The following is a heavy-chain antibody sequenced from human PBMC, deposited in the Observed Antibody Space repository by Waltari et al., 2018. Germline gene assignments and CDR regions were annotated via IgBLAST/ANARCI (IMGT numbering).Heavy chain of an antibody. J-gene: IGHJ4*02. CDR1: GGSLSSSSYY. CDR3: ATLRDSSSWYDY. Sequence: QLQLQESGPGLVKPSETLSLTCTVSGGSLSSSSYYWGWIRQPPGKGLEWIGSIYYSGSTYYNQSLKSRVTISVDTSKNQFSLKLSSVTAADTAVYYCATLRDSSSWYDYWGQGTLVTVSS. D-gene: IGHD6-13*01. CDR2: IYYSGST. V-gene: IGHV4-39*07.